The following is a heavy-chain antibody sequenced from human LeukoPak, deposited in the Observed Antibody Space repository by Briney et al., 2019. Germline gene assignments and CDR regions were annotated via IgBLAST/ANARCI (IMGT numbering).Heavy chain of an antibody. D-gene: IGHD6-19*01. CDR1: GGSISSSSYY. Sequence: SETLSLTCTVSGGSISSSSYYWGWIRQPPGKGLEWIGSIYYSGSTYYNPSLKSRVTISVDTSKSQFSLKLSSVAAADTAVYYCAVGYSSGWYFFDYWGQGTLVTVSS. CDR3: AVGYSSGWYFFDY. CDR2: IYYSGST. V-gene: IGHV4-39*07. J-gene: IGHJ4*02.